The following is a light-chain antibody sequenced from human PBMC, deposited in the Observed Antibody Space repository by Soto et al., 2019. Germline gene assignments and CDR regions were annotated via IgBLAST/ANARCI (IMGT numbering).Light chain of an antibody. CDR3: QQAHGT. J-gene: IGKJ5*01. CDR1: PSISYF. V-gene: IGKV1-39*01. Sequence: DIQMTQSPSSLSASVGDRVTITCRASPSISYFLSWYQQKPGQAPKLLIYAASSLQSGVTSRFSGSGSGTYFTLTISSLQPEDFATYYCQQAHGTFGQGTRLDIK. CDR2: AAS.